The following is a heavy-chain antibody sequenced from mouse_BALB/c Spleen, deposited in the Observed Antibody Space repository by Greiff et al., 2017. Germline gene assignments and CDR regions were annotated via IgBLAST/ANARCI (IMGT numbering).Heavy chain of an antibody. J-gene: IGHJ2*01. Sequence: QVQLQQPGAELVKPGASVKLSCKASGYTFTSYYMYWVKQRPGQGLEWIGGINPSNGGTNFNEKFKSKATLTVDKSSSTAYMQLSSLTSEDSAVYYCTRRYYYGSSYAFDYWGQGTTLTVSS. CDR1: GYTFTSYY. CDR3: TRRYYYGSSYAFDY. CDR2: INPSNGGT. D-gene: IGHD1-1*01. V-gene: IGHV1S81*02.